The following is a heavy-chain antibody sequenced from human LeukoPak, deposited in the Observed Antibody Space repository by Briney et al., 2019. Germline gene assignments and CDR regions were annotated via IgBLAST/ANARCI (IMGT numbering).Heavy chain of an antibody. CDR3: ARVATIVSERFDFDY. CDR1: GFTFSSYG. J-gene: IGHJ4*02. Sequence: GRSLRLSCAASGFTFSSYGMHWVRQAPGKGLEWVAVIWYGGSNKYYADSVKGRFTISRDNSKNTLYLQMNSLRAEDTAVYYCARVATIVSERFDFDYWGQGTLVTVSS. D-gene: IGHD5-12*01. V-gene: IGHV3-33*08. CDR2: IWYGGSNK.